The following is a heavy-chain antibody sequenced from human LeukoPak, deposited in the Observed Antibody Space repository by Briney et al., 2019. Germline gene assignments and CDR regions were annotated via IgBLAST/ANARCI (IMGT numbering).Heavy chain of an antibody. CDR2: INPNSGGT. D-gene: IGHD2-21*01. V-gene: IGHV1-2*02. CDR1: GYTFTGYY. J-gene: IGHJ6*03. CDR3: ARGPLVGGGYYYYMDV. Sequence: ASVKVSCKASGYTFTGYYMHWVRQAPGQGLEWMGWINPNSGGTNYAQKFQGRVTMTRDTSISTAYMELSRLRSDDTAVYYCARGPLVGGGYYYYMDVWGKGTTVTVSS.